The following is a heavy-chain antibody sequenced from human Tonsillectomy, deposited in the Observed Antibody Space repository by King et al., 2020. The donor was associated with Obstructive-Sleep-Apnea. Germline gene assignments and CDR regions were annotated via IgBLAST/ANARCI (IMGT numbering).Heavy chain of an antibody. CDR2: IYYSGST. D-gene: IGHD5-18*01. V-gene: IGHV4-59*01. J-gene: IGHJ5*02. Sequence: LQLQESGPGLVKPSETLSLTCTVSGGSISSYYWSWIRQPPGKGLEWIGYIYYSGSTNYNPSLKSRVTISVDTSNNQFSLKLSSVTAADTAVYYCARRGYSYPADWFDPWGQGTLVTVSS. CDR3: ARRGYSYPADWFDP. CDR1: GGSISSYY.